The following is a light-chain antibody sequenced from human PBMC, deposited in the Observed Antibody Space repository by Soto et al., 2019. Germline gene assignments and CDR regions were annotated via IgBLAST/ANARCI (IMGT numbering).Light chain of an antibody. CDR1: SSNIGNNY. CDR2: ENN. CDR3: GTWDSSLSDV. V-gene: IGLV1-51*02. J-gene: IGLJ1*01. Sequence: QSALTQPPSVSAAPGQKVTISCSGSSSNIGNNYVSWYQQLPGTAPKLLIYENNKRPSGIPDRFSGSKSGTSATLGITGLQTGDEADYYCGTWDSSLSDVFGTGTKLTVL.